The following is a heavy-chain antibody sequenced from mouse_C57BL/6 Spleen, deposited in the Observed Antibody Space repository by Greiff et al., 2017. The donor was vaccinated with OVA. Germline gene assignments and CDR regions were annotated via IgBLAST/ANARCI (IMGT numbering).Heavy chain of an antibody. CDR2: FYPGSGSI. CDR3: ARHEEAYYSNYDGAMDY. D-gene: IGHD2-5*01. J-gene: IGHJ4*01. V-gene: IGHV1-62-2*01. CDR1: GYTFTEYT. Sequence: QVQLKQSGAELVKPGASVKLSCKASGYTFTEYTIHWVKQRSGQGLEWIGWFYPGSGSIKYNEKFKDKATLTADKSSSTVYMELSRLTSEDSAVYFCARHEEAYYSNYDGAMDYWGQGTSVTVSS.